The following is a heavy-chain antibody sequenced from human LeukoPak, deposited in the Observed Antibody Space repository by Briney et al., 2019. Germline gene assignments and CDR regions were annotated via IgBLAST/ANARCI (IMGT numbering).Heavy chain of an antibody. V-gene: IGHV3-7*01. D-gene: IGHD4-23*01. CDR1: AFTFCVYW. Sequence: PGGSLRLSCEASAFTFCVYWMSWGRGAPGGGVGWVTNIKEDITEINYVDTLKRRFTIPRHNAKHSLFLQMNSLRVEDTAVYYCARDRGYSSFDYWGQGTLVTVSS. CDR2: IKEDITEI. J-gene: IGHJ4*02. CDR3: ARDRGYSSFDY.